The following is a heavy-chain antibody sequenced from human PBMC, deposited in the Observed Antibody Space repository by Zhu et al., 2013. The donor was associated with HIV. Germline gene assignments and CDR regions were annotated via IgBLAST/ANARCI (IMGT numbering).Heavy chain of an antibody. CDR1: GYTFTSYG. V-gene: IGHV1-18*01. CDR3: ARTPYSGSYYFDS. D-gene: IGHD1-26*01. CDR2: ISAYNGNT. Sequence: QVQLVQSGAEVKKPGASLKVSCKASGYTFTSYGLSWVRQAPGQGLEWMGWISAYNGNTNSAQKLQDRVTMATDTSTSTAYMEPRSLRSDDTAVYYCARTPYSGSYYFDSVGPGNPGPPSP. J-gene: IGHJ4*02.